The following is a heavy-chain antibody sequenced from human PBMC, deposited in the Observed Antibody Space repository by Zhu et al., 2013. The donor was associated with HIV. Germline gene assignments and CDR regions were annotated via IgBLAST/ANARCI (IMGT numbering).Heavy chain of an antibody. CDR1: GYSITNGYY. CDR2: IFRSGIT. J-gene: IGHJ6*02. D-gene: IGHD3-10*01. CDR3: ARDFGEPLNYYYYGMDV. V-gene: IGHV4-38-2*02. Sequence: QVQLQESGPGLVKPSETLSLTRAVSGYSITNGYYWGWIRQPPGKRLEWIGSIFRSGITYYNPSLSSRVTISLDTSKNQFSLNMNSMTAADTAVYYCARDFGEPLNYYYYGMDVWGQGTTVTVSS.